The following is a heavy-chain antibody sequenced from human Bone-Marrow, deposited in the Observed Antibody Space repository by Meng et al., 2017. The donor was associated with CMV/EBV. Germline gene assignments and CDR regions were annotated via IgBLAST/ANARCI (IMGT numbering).Heavy chain of an antibody. CDR3: ARGAGDYYYGTDV. J-gene: IGHJ6*02. V-gene: IGHV3-7*01. Sequence: GESLKISCVASAFDFSSHWMNWVRQAPGKGLEWVANIEQDGEKHYGDSVKGRFTISRDNAENSQYLQMNTLRVEDTAIYYCARGAGDYYYGTDVWGQGTTVPVSS. CDR1: AFDFSSHW. CDR2: IEQDGEK.